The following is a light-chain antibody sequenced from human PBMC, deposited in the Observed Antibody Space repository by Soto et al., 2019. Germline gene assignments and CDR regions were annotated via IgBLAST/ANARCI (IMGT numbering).Light chain of an antibody. J-gene: IGLJ1*01. CDR2: EVS. CDR1: SSDVGGYNY. CDR3: SSYTSSSTYV. V-gene: IGLV2-14*01. Sequence: QSVLTQPASVSGSAGQSITTSCTGTSSDVGGYNYVSWYQQNPGKAPKLMIYEVSNRPSGVSNRFSGSKSGNTASLTISGLQAEDEADYYCSSYTSSSTYVFGTGTKVTVL.